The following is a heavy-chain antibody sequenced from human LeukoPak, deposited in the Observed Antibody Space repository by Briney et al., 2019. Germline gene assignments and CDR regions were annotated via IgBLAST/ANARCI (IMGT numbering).Heavy chain of an antibody. D-gene: IGHD6-19*01. Sequence: ASVKVSCKVSGYTLTELSMHWVRQAPGKGVEWMGGFDPEDGETIYAQKFQGRVTMTEDTSTDTAYMELSSLRSEDTAVYYCATDLYSSGWYDLDYWGQGTLVTVSS. CDR1: GYTLTELS. CDR3: ATDLYSSGWYDLDY. J-gene: IGHJ4*02. V-gene: IGHV1-24*01. CDR2: FDPEDGET.